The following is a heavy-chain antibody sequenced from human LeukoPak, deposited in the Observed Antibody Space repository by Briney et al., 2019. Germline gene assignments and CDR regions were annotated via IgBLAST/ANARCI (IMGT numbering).Heavy chain of an antibody. V-gene: IGHV1-18*04. J-gene: IGHJ3*02. CDR1: GYTFTSYY. D-gene: IGHD3-22*01. Sequence: ASVKVSCKASGYTFTSYYMHWVRQAPGQGLEWMGWISAYNSYTNYAQKLQGRVTMTTDTSTGTAYMELRSLRSDDTAVYYCARMMTPRLYYDSSGYYYGAFDIWGQGTMVTVSS. CDR2: ISAYNSYT. CDR3: ARMMTPRLYYDSSGYYYGAFDI.